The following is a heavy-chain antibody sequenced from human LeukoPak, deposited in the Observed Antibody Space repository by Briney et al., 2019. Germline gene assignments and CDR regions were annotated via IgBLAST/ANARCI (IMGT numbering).Heavy chain of an antibody. V-gene: IGHV4-34*01. J-gene: IGHJ2*01. CDR3: ASGSSSSWHWYFDL. Sequence: SETLSLTCAVYGGSFSGYYWSWIRQPPGKGLEWIGEINHSGSTNYNPSLKSRVTISVDTSKNQFSLKLSSVTAADTAVYYCASGSSSSWHWYFDLWGRGTLVTVSS. D-gene: IGHD6-13*01. CDR2: INHSGST. CDR1: GGSFSGYY.